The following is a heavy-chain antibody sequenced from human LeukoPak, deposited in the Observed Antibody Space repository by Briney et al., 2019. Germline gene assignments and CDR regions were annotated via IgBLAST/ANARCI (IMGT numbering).Heavy chain of an antibody. J-gene: IGHJ3*02. CDR3: ARPQYYYGSGSYSDAFDI. Sequence: ASVKDSCKASGYTFTSYGISWVRQAPGQGVEWMRWIRAYNGNTNYAQKLQGRVTMTTDTSTSTAYMELRSLRSDDTAVYYCARPQYYYGSGSYSDAFDIWGQGTMVTVSS. D-gene: IGHD3-10*01. V-gene: IGHV1-18*04. CDR1: GYTFTSYG. CDR2: IRAYNGNT.